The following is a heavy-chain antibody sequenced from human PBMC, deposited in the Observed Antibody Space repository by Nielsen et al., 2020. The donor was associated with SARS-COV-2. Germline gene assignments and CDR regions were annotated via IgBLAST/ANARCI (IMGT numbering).Heavy chain of an antibody. CDR2: INQDLSTA. Sequence: GGSLRLSCAAPGFSFKSYWMTWVRQAPGKGLEWVANINQDLSTAYYVDSVKGRFTISRDNAKNLVFLQMNSLRAEDTAVYYCAKVAYVSWEFDFWGQGVLVTVSS. V-gene: IGHV3-7*05. CDR3: AKVAYVSWEFDF. D-gene: IGHD1-26*01. CDR1: GFSFKSYW. J-gene: IGHJ4*02.